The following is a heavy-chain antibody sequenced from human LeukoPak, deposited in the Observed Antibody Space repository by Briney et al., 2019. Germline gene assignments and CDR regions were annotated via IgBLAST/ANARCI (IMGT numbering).Heavy chain of an antibody. V-gene: IGHV3-7*01. Sequence: GGSLRLSCAASGFTFTTYWMTWVRQAPGKGLEWVATIKPEGDEKFYVDSVKGRFTFSRDNTKNSLYLQMNSLRDDDTAMYYCARGSNWGGDYWGQGTLVTVSS. J-gene: IGHJ4*02. CDR2: IKPEGDEK. D-gene: IGHD6-13*01. CDR3: ARGSNWGGDY. CDR1: GFTFTTYW.